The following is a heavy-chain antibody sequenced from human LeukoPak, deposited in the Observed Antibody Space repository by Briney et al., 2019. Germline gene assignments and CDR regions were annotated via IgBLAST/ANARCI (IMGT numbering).Heavy chain of an antibody. D-gene: IGHD3-16*02. Sequence: ASVKVSCKPSVYTFTSYGISWVRQAPGQGLEWMGWISAYNGNTNYAQKLQGRVTMTTDTSTSTAYMELRSLRSDDTAVYYCARVRLRLGELSDQADYSGQGTLVTVSS. CDR3: ARVRLRLGELSDQADY. J-gene: IGHJ4*02. V-gene: IGHV1-18*01. CDR1: VYTFTSYG. CDR2: ISAYNGNT.